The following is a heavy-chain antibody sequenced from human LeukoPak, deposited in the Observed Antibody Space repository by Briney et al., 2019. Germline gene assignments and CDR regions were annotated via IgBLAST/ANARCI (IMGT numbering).Heavy chain of an antibody. V-gene: IGHV3-20*04. J-gene: IGHJ5*02. CDR3: ARGMDLVFDP. D-gene: IGHD2-8*01. Sequence: PGGSLRLSCAASGFTFSSYSMNWVRQAPGKGLEWVSGINWNGGSTGYADSVKGRFTISRDNAKNSLYLQMNSLRAEDTALYYCARGMDLVFDPWGQGTLVTVSS. CDR2: INWNGGST. CDR1: GFTFSSYS.